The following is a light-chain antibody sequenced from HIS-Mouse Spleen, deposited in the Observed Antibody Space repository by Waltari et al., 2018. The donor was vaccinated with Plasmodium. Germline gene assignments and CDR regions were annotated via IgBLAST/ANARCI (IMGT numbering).Light chain of an antibody. J-gene: IGKJ2*01. Sequence: EIVLTQSPGTLSLSPGERATLSCRASQRVSSSYLAWSPQKPGQAPGRLIYGASSRATGSPDRFRGSGSGTDFTLTISRLEPEDFAVYYCQQYGSSPYTFGQGTKLGIK. CDR2: GAS. V-gene: IGKV3-20*01. CDR1: QRVSSSY. CDR3: QQYGSSPYT.